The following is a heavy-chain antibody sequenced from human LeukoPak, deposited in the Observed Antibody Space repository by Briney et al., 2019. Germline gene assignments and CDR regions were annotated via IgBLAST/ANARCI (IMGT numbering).Heavy chain of an antibody. CDR2: FNSDGSTT. D-gene: IGHD3-16*01. J-gene: IGHJ3*02. Sequence: PGGSLRLSRAASGFTFSNYWMHWVRQAPGKGLVWVSRFNSDGSTTSHADSVKGRFNISRDNGKNTLYLQMNSLRDEDTAVYYCTRRGAASDAFDIWGQGTMVTVSS. CDR3: TRRGAASDAFDI. V-gene: IGHV3-74*01. CDR1: GFTFSNYW.